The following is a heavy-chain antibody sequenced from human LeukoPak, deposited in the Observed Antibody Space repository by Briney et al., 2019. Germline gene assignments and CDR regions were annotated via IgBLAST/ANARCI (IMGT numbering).Heavy chain of an antibody. Sequence: ASVKVSCKASGGTFSSYTISWVRQAPGQGLEWMGRIIPILGTANYAQKFQGRVTITTDESTSTAYMELSSLRSEDTAVYYCARGTSYDILTGYYTYYFGYWGQGTLVTVSS. CDR1: GGTFSSYT. D-gene: IGHD3-9*01. CDR3: ARGTSYDILTGYYTYYFGY. J-gene: IGHJ4*02. V-gene: IGHV1-69*16. CDR2: IIPILGTA.